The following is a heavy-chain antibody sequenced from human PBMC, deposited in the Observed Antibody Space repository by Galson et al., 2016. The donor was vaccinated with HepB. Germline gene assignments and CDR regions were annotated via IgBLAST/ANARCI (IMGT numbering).Heavy chain of an antibody. V-gene: IGHV3-23*01. CDR2: ISDGAGST. CDR3: AKDRWELVRGYDY. CDR1: GFSFNTYT. J-gene: IGHJ4*02. Sequence: SLRLSCAASGFSFNTYTMNWVRQAPGKGLEWVSAISDGAGSTYYADSVKGRFTISRDNSKNTLYLQMNSLRADDTAVYYCAKDRWELVRGYDYWGQGTLVTVSS. D-gene: IGHD1-26*01.